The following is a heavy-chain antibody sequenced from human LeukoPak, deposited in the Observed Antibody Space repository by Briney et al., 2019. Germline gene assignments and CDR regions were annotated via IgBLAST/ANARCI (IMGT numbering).Heavy chain of an antibody. D-gene: IGHD5-18*01. J-gene: IGHJ4*02. CDR3: ARPLLDVDTAMVTFDY. V-gene: IGHV3-21*01. CDR2: ISSSSSYI. Sequence: SGRSLRLSCAASGFTFSSYSMNWVRQAPGKGLEWVSSISSSSSYIYYADSVKGRFTISRDNAKNSLYLQMNSLRAEDTAVYYCARPLLDVDTAMVTFDYWGQGTLVTVSS. CDR1: GFTFSSYS.